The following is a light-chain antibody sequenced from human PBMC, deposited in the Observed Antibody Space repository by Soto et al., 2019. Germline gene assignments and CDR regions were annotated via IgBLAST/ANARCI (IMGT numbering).Light chain of an antibody. CDR3: QQRSNWPPIFT. V-gene: IGKV3-11*01. J-gene: IGKJ3*01. CDR1: QSVSSY. Sequence: EIVLTQSPATLSWSPGERVTLSCRASQSVSSYLAWYQQKPGQAPRLLIYDASNRATGIPARFSGSGSGTVFTLTISSLEPEDFAVYNCQQRSNWPPIFTFGPGTKVDIK. CDR2: DAS.